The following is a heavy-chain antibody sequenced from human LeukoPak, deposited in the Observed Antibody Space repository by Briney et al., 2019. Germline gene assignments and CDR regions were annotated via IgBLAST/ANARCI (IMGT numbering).Heavy chain of an antibody. D-gene: IGHD6-13*01. Sequence: SETLSLTCAVYGGSFSSYYWSWIRQPPGKGLEWIGYIYYSGSTNYNPSLKSRVTISVDTSKNQFSLKLSSVTAADTAVYYCARYSSSWFRWFDPWGQGTLVTVSS. CDR1: GGSFSSYY. CDR2: IYYSGST. V-gene: IGHV4-59*01. CDR3: ARYSSSWFRWFDP. J-gene: IGHJ5*02.